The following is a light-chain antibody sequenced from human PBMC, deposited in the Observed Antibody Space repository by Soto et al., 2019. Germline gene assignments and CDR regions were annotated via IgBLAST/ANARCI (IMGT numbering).Light chain of an antibody. Sequence: QSVLTQPPSVSGSPGQRVTISCTGSSSSIGAGYDVHWYQQLPGTAPKLLIYGNNNRPSGVPDRFSGSKSGTSASLAITGLQAEDEADYYCQSYDSSLNYVFGTGTRSPS. CDR3: QSYDSSLNYV. J-gene: IGLJ1*01. V-gene: IGLV1-40*01. CDR1: SSSIGAGYD. CDR2: GNN.